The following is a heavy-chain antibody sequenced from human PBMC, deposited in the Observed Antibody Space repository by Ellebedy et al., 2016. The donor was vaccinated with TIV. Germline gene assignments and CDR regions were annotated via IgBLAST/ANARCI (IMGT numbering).Heavy chain of an antibody. CDR2: TAPDGRNK. D-gene: IGHD1-26*01. CDR3: ARAAGWDHTKGAFDI. CDR1: GFTFSNYD. J-gene: IGHJ3*02. V-gene: IGHV3-30*04. Sequence: GESLKIPCAASGFTFSNYDMYWVRQAPGKGLECVAVTAPDGRNKHYGEFVKGRFTVSTDTSKNTVYLQMNRLRPEDTAVYYCARAAGWDHTKGAFDIWGQGTMVSFSS.